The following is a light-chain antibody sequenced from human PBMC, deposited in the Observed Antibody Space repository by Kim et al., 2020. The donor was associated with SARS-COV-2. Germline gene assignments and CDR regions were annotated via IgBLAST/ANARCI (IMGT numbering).Light chain of an antibody. Sequence: IQMTQSPSTLSASVGDKITITCRASQNINIWLAWYQQRPGKAPELLIFKASTLEGGVPSRFSGSGSGTEFTLTIASLQPDDAATYFCQQYNNGWTFGQGTKVDIK. J-gene: IGKJ1*01. V-gene: IGKV1-5*03. CDR2: KAS. CDR3: QQYNNGWT. CDR1: QNINIW.